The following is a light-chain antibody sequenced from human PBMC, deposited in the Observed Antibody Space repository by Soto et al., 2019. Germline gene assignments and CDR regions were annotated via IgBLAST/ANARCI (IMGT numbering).Light chain of an antibody. CDR2: DAS. CDR3: QQYTSYSA. V-gene: IGKV1-5*01. CDR1: QSISSW. Sequence: DIQMTQSPSTLSASVGNRVTITCRARQSISSWLAWYQQKPGKAPKLLIYDASSLGSGVPSRFSGSGSGTEFTLTISSLQPDDFATYYCQQYTSYSAFGQGTKVEIK. J-gene: IGKJ1*01.